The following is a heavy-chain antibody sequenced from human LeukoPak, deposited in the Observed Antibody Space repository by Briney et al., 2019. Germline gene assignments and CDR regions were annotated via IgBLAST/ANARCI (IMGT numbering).Heavy chain of an antibody. V-gene: IGHV3-30*03. CDR1: GFTFSSYG. CDR2: ISYDGSNK. Sequence: GGSLRLSCAASGFTFSSYGMHWVRQAPGKGLEWVAVISYDGSNKYYADSVKGRFTISRDNSKNTLYLQMNSLRAEDTAVYYCARDRRGVGSGSSPDYWGQGTLVTVSS. D-gene: IGHD3-10*01. CDR3: ARDRRGVGSGSSPDY. J-gene: IGHJ4*02.